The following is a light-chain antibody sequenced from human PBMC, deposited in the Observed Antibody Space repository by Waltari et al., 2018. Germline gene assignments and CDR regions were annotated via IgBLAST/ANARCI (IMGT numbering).Light chain of an antibody. CDR1: QYITGSW. J-gene: IGKJ4*01. Sequence: IVLTQSPGTLSLSPGERVTLSCRASQYITGSWINWYHQKPGPAPRLPIYGASSRAPGIPDRFSCSGCGTDFTLTISRREPEDSAVYYCQQYDGSVVTFGGGTKVEIK. CDR2: GAS. V-gene: IGKV3-20*01. CDR3: QQYDGSVVT.